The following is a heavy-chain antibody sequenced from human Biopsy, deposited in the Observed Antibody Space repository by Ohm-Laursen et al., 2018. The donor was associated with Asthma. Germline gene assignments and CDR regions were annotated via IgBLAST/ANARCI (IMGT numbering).Heavy chain of an antibody. CDR2: INAGIGNT. J-gene: IGHJ3*02. V-gene: IGHV1-3*01. CDR3: ARTYFDFWTGQCNYAFAI. D-gene: IGHD3-3*01. CDR1: GYTFTSYA. Sequence: SRKLSGYTFTSYAIHWVRQAPGHRLGWRGWINAGIGNTKHSPKFQGRVTITRDTSASTAYMEFSSLRSEDTAVDYCARTYFDFWTGQCNYAFAIWGQGTMVTVSS.